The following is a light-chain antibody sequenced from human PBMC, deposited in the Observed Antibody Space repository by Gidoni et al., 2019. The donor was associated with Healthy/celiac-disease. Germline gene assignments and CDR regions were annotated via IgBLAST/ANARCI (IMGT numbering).Light chain of an antibody. CDR2: GAS. J-gene: IGKJ1*01. CDR3: QQYGSSPRT. CDR1: QSVTSSY. Sequence: EIVLRQSPCTLSLSPGERATLSCRASQSVTSSYLSWYQQTPGQAPRLLIDGASSRATGIPDSFSGSRSGIDFTLTISILEPDVFAVYYCQQYGSSPRTFGQGTKVEI. V-gene: IGKV3-20*01.